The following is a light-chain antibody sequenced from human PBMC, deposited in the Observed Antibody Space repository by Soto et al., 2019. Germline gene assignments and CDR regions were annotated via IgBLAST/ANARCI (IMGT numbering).Light chain of an antibody. Sequence: EIVLTQAPDTLSLSPGERATLSCRASQSVRNNYLAWYQQKPGQAPRLLIYGASSRATGIPDRFSGSVSGTDFTLTISRLEPEDFAVYYCQQCNSWPQWTFGQGTKVEI. CDR3: QQCNSWPQWT. CDR1: QSVRNNY. V-gene: IGKV3D-20*02. J-gene: IGKJ1*01. CDR2: GAS.